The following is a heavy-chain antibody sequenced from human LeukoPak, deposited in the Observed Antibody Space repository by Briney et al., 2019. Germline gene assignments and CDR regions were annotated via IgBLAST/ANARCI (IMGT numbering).Heavy chain of an antibody. J-gene: IGHJ4*02. CDR2: IIPIFGTA. CDR3: ARVYYDFWSGYYESVSENYYFDY. D-gene: IGHD3-3*01. CDR1: GGTFSSYA. Sequence: ASVKVSCKASGGTFSSYAISWVRQAPGQGLEWMGGIIPIFGTANYAQKFQGRVTITADKSTSTAYMELSSLRSEDTAVYYCARVYYDFWSGYYESVSENYYFDYWGQGTLVTVSS. V-gene: IGHV1-69*06.